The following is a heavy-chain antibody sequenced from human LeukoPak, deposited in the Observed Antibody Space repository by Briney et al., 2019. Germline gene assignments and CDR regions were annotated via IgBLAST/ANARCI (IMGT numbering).Heavy chain of an antibody. V-gene: IGHV4-59*01. CDR1: GGSISSYY. D-gene: IGHD3/OR15-3a*01. CDR2: IYYSGST. Sequence: SETLSLTCTVSGGSISSYYWSWVRQPPGKGLEGIGYIYYSGSTNYNPSLKSRVTISVDTFKNQFSLTLSSVTAADTAVYYCARESNVRTGLLWDIGGQGTMVTVSA. CDR3: ARESNVRTGLLWDI. J-gene: IGHJ3*02.